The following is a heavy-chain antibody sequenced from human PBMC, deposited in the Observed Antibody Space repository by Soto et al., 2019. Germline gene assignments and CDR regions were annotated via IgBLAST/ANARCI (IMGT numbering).Heavy chain of an antibody. V-gene: IGHV1-2*02. CDR2: INPNSGGT. Sequence: ASVKVSCKASGYTFTGYYMHWVRQAPGQGLEWMGWINPNSGGTNYAQKFQGRVTTTRDTSISTAYMELSRLRSDDTAVYYCASRSSGWYQTLDYWGQGTLVTVSS. D-gene: IGHD6-19*01. J-gene: IGHJ4*02. CDR3: ASRSSGWYQTLDY. CDR1: GYTFTGYY.